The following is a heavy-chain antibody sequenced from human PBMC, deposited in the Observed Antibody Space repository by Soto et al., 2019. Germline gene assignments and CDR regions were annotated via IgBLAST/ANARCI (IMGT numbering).Heavy chain of an antibody. V-gene: IGHV4-39*01. CDR3: ARRYSSGWYDWFDP. CDR2: IYYSGST. CDR1: GGSIRSNGDY. Sequence: SETLSLTCTVSGGSIRSNGDYWGWIRQPPGKGLEWIGSIYYSGSTYHNPSLKSRVTISVDTSKNQFSLKMSSVTAADTAVYYCARRYSSGWYDWFDPWGQGTLVTVSS. D-gene: IGHD6-19*01. J-gene: IGHJ5*02.